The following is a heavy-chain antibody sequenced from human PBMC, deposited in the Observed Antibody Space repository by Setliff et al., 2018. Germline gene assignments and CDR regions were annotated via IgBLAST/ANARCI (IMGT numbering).Heavy chain of an antibody. CDR2: IYYSGST. Sequence: PSETLSLTCTVSGGSISDIGYYWGWIRQPPGKGLEWIGSIYYSGSTYYNPSLKSRVTISVDTSKNQFSLKLSSVTAADTAVYYCARRETYYNFWSGYYAYWGQGTLVTVS. J-gene: IGHJ4*02. CDR1: GGSISDIGYY. CDR3: ARRETYYNFWSGYYAY. V-gene: IGHV4-39*07. D-gene: IGHD3-3*01.